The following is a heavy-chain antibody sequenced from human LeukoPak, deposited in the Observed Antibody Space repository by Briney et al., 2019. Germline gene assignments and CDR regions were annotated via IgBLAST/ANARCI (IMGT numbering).Heavy chain of an antibody. CDR3: ARESDYYALGSPVFDP. J-gene: IGHJ5*02. V-gene: IGHV1-2*02. D-gene: IGHD3-10*01. CDR1: GFTFSGYH. Sequence: ASVKVSCKASGFTFSGYHIHWVRQAPGQGLEWMGWINPNSGGTNYAQKFQGRATMTWDTSISTAYMELSRLRSDDTAVYYCARESDYYALGSPVFDPWGQGALVTVSS. CDR2: INPNSGGT.